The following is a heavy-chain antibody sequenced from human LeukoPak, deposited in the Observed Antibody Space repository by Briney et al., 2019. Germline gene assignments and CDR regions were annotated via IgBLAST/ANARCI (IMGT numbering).Heavy chain of an antibody. Sequence: PGGSLRLSCAASGFTFSSYSMNWVRQAPGKGLEWVSSISSSSSYIYYADSVKGRFTISRDNAKNSLYLQMNSLRAEDTAVYYCARDPSLYGSVIYYRDLFDYWGQGTLVTVSP. D-gene: IGHD3-10*01. V-gene: IGHV3-21*01. CDR3: ARDPSLYGSVIYYRDLFDY. CDR2: ISSSSSYI. J-gene: IGHJ4*02. CDR1: GFTFSSYS.